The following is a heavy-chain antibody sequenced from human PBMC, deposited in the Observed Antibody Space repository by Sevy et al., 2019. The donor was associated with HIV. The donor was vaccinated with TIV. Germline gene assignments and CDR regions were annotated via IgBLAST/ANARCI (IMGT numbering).Heavy chain of an antibody. V-gene: IGHV3-30*18. D-gene: IGHD3-9*01. CDR1: GFTFGTFG. CDR3: AKDFTGYNGMDV. CDR2: ISYDGSSK. J-gene: IGHJ6*02. Sequence: LSLTCAASGFTFGTFGMYWVRQAPGKGLEWVAVISYDGSSKYYGDSVKGRFIISRDNSKNTLYLQMSSLRPEDTAMYYCAKDFTGYNGMDVWGQGTTVTVSS.